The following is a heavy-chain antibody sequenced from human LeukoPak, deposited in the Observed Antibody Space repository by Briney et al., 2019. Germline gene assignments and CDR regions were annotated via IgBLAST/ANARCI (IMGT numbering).Heavy chain of an antibody. CDR2: ISYDGSNK. V-gene: IGHV3-30*18. Sequence: GGSLRLSCAASGFTFSSYGMHWVRQAPGKGLEWVAVISYDGSNKYYADSVKGRFTISRDNSKNTLYLQMNSLRAEDTAVYYCAKDQGGGSSWYGDYYYGMDVWGQGTTVTVSS. CDR1: GFTFSSYG. CDR3: AKDQGGGSSWYGDYYYGMDV. D-gene: IGHD6-13*01. J-gene: IGHJ6*02.